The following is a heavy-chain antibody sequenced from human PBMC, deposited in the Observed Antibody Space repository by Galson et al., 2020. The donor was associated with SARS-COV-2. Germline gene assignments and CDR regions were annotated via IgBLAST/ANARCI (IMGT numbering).Heavy chain of an antibody. V-gene: IGHV1-3*01. Sequence: ASVKVSCRASGYTFSNYAMHWVRQAPGQRLEWVGRINAGNGDTEYSQRFQGRITITRDTSASTIYMELSSLRSEDTAVYYCARVGVTISRGYYYRFAYWGQGTLLTVSS. J-gene: IGHJ4*02. CDR1: GYTFSNYA. CDR3: ARVGVTISRGYYYRFAY. D-gene: IGHD3-22*01. CDR2: INAGNGDT.